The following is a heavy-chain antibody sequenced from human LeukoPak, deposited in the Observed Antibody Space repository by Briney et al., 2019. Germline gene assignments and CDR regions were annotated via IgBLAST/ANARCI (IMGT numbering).Heavy chain of an antibody. J-gene: IGHJ3*02. CDR3: ARGGEAYYYDSSGYHTPGAFDI. CDR1: GSSISSGGYY. CDR2: IYYSGST. Sequence: SQTLSLTCTVSGSSISSGGYYWSWIRQHPGKGLEWIGYIYYSGSTYYNPSLKSRVTISVDTSKNQFSLKLSSVTAADTAVYYCARGGEAYYYDSSGYHTPGAFDIWGQGTMVTVSS. V-gene: IGHV4-31*03. D-gene: IGHD3-22*01.